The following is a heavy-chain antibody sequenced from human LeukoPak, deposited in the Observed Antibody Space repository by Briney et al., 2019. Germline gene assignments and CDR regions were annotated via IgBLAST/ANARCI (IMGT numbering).Heavy chain of an antibody. V-gene: IGHV1-69*13. D-gene: IGHD3-22*01. CDR1: GATFSSYA. J-gene: IGHJ3*02. CDR3: ARDLSYHYDSSGYRDAFDI. CDR2: IIPIFGTA. Sequence: SVKVSCKASGATFSSYAISWVRQAPGQGLEWMGGIIPIFGTANYAQKFQGRVTIIADESTSTAYMELSSLRSEDTAVYYCARDLSYHYDSSGYRDAFDIWGQGTMVTVSS.